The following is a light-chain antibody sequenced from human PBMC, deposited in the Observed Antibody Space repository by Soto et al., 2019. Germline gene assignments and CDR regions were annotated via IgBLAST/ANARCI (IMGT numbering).Light chain of an antibody. CDR3: QQYNNWLPLT. J-gene: IGKJ4*01. V-gene: IGKV3-15*01. CDR1: RTVSNN. CDR2: GAS. Sequence: EIVMTQSPATLSVSPGERATLSCRASRTVSNNLAWYQQKPGQTPRLLIYGASTRATGIPARFSGSGSGTEFTLTISSLQSEDFAVYYCQQYNNWLPLTFGGGTKVDIK.